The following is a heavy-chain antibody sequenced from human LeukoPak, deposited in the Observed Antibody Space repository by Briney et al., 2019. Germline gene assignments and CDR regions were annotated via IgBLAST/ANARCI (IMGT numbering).Heavy chain of an antibody. CDR3: ARSSSWYLTTDY. CDR1: GYTFTSYD. D-gene: IGHD6-13*01. Sequence: GASVKVSCKASGYTFTSYDINWVRQATGQGLEWMGWMNPNSGNTGYAQKFQGRVTITRNTSISTAYMELSSLRSEDTAVYYCARSSSWYLTTDYWGQGTLVTVSS. J-gene: IGHJ4*02. V-gene: IGHV1-8*03. CDR2: MNPNSGNT.